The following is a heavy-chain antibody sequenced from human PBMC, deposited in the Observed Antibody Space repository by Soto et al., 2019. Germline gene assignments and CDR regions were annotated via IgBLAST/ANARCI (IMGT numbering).Heavy chain of an antibody. CDR1: GGSISSGDYY. D-gene: IGHD6-13*01. V-gene: IGHV4-30-4*01. CDR3: DREIAAGRFDY. Sequence: SETLSLTCTVSGGSISSGDYYWSWIRQPPGKGLEWIGYIYYSGSTYYNPSLKSRVTISVDTSKNQFSLKLSSVTAADTAVYYCDREIAAGRFDYWGQGTLVTVSS. CDR2: IYYSGST. J-gene: IGHJ4*02.